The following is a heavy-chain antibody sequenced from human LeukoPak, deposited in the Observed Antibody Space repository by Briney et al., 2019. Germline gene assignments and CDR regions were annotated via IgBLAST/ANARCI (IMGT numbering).Heavy chain of an antibody. CDR1: GGSISSGSYY. J-gene: IGHJ4*02. CDR3: ARDPYWYYDSSGYYFDY. CDR2: IYTSGST. V-gene: IGHV4-61*02. Sequence: SETLSLTCAVSGGSISSGSYYWSWIRQPAGKGLEWIGRIYTSGSTNYNPSLKSRVTIPVDTSKNQFSLKLSSVTAADTAVYYCARDPYWYYDSSGYYFDYWGQGTLVTVSS. D-gene: IGHD3-22*01.